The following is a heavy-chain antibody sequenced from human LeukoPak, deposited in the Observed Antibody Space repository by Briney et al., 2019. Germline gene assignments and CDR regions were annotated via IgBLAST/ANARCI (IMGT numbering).Heavy chain of an antibody. Sequence: KPSETLSLTCTVSGGPISSYYWSWIRQPPGKGLEWIGYIYYSGSTNYNPSLKSRVTISVDTSKNQFSLKLSSVTAADTAVYYCARHSHYYGSGSLIDYWGQGTLVTVSS. J-gene: IGHJ4*02. CDR3: ARHSHYYGSGSLIDY. CDR1: GGPISSYY. V-gene: IGHV4-59*08. D-gene: IGHD3-10*01. CDR2: IYYSGST.